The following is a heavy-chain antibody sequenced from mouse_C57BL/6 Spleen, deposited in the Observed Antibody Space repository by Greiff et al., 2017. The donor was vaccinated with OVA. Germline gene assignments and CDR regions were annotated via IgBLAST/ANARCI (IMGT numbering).Heavy chain of an antibody. V-gene: IGHV1-26*01. J-gene: IGHJ4*01. CDR2: INPNNGGT. CDR1: GYTFTDYY. CDR3: ARSSNYPYAMDY. Sequence: EVQLQQSGPELVKPGASVKISCKASGYTFTDYYMNWVKQSHGKSLEWIGDINPNNGGTSYNQKFKGKATLTVDKSSSTAYMELRSLTSEDSAVYYCARSSNYPYAMDYWGQGTSVTVSS. D-gene: IGHD2-5*01.